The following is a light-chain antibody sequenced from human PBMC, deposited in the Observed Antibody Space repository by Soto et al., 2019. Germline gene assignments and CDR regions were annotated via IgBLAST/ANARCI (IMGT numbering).Light chain of an antibody. Sequence: EILLTQSPGTLSLSPGERATLSCRASQTISSSSLAWYQQKGGQAPRLLIYGASSRATGIPDRFSGSGSGTDFTLTISRLEPDDFAVYYCQQYGSSSTFGQGTRLEIK. V-gene: IGKV3-20*01. CDR2: GAS. CDR1: QTISSSS. J-gene: IGKJ5*01. CDR3: QQYGSSST.